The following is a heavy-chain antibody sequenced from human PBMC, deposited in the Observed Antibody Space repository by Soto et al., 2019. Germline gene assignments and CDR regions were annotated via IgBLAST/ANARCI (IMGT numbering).Heavy chain of an antibody. V-gene: IGHV5-51*01. D-gene: IGHD3-3*01. Sequence: GESLKLSCKGSGYNFAGYWIAWVRQMPGKGLELMGIIYPSDSDTRYRPSFQGQVTISAEKSISSAYLQWSSLRASDTAMYYCARGGVSTRNFDYWGQGTPVTVSS. J-gene: IGHJ4*02. CDR2: IYPSDSDT. CDR1: GYNFAGYW. CDR3: ARGGVSTRNFDY.